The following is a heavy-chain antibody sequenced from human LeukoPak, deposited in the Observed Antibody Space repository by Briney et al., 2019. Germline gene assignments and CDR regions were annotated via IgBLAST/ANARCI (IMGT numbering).Heavy chain of an antibody. D-gene: IGHD3-3*01. Sequence: SGTLSLTCAVSGGSISSSNWWSWVRQPPGKGLEWIGSIYYSGSTYYNPSLKSRVTISVDTSKNQFSLKLSSVTAADTAVYYCATTLYYDFWSGYYDFDYWGQGTLVTVSS. J-gene: IGHJ4*02. V-gene: IGHV4-4*02. CDR1: GGSISSSNW. CDR3: ATTLYYDFWSGYYDFDY. CDR2: IYYSGST.